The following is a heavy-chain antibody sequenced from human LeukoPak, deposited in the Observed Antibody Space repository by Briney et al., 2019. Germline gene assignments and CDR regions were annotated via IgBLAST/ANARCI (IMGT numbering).Heavy chain of an antibody. CDR1: GYTFTTYD. D-gene: IGHD6-19*01. CDR3: ARVAGSIDY. J-gene: IGHJ4*02. V-gene: IGHV1-8*02. Sequence: ASVKVSCKASGYTFTTYDINWVRQATGQGLEWMGWMNPNSGYTGYAQKFQGRVTITRDTSISTAYMELGSLRSEDTAVYYCARVAGSIDYWGQGTLVTVSS. CDR2: MNPNSGYT.